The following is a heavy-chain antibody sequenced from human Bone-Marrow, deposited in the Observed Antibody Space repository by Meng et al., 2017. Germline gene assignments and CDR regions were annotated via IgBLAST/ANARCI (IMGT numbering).Heavy chain of an antibody. V-gene: IGHV4-34*01. D-gene: IGHD3-22*01. CDR2: INHSGST. Sequence: VQLQQLGAGLLQPLETLSLTWAFYGGSFIGYYWSWIRQPPGKGLEWIGEINHSGSTNYNPSLKSRVTISVDTSKNQFSLKLSSVTAADTAVYYCARVGVVVITPNWFDPWGQGTLVTVSS. CDR3: ARVGVVVITPNWFDP. CDR1: GGSFIGYY. J-gene: IGHJ5*02.